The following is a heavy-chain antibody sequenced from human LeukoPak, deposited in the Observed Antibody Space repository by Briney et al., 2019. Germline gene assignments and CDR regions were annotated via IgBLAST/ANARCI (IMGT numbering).Heavy chain of an antibody. V-gene: IGHV4-59*01. CDR1: GGSISSYY. Sequence: PSETLSLTCTVSGGSISSYYWSWIRQPPGKVLEWIGFIYYSGNTNYNPSLKSRVTISVDTSKNQFSLKLSSMTAADTAVYYCARGALLWFGDRMEYYFDYWGQGTLLTVSS. J-gene: IGHJ4*02. D-gene: IGHD3-10*01. CDR2: IYYSGNT. CDR3: ARGALLWFGDRMEYYFDY.